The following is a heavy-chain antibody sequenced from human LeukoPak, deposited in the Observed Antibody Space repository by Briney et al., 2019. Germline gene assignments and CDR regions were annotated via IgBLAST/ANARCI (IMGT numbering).Heavy chain of an antibody. D-gene: IGHD3-9*01. CDR2: INPNSGGT. CDR3: ARARSDILTGHPFDY. V-gene: IGHV1-2*02. CDR1: GYTFTGYY. Sequence: ASVKVSCKASGYTFTGYYMHWVRQAPGQGLEWMGWINPNSGGTNYAQKFQGRVTMTRDTSISTAYMELSRLRSDGTAVYYCARARSDILTGHPFDYWGQGTLVTVSS. J-gene: IGHJ4*02.